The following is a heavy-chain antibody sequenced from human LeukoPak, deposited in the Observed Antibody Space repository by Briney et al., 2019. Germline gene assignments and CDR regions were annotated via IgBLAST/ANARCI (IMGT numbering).Heavy chain of an antibody. V-gene: IGHV7-4-1*02. CDR3: ARGLSGYDSSGYQFDY. Sequence: ASVKVSCKASGYTFTSYAMNWVRQAPGQGLEWMGWINTNTGNPTYAQGFTGRFVFSLDTSVSTEYLQISSLKAEDTAVYYCARGLSGYDSSGYQFDYWGQGTLVTVSS. CDR2: INTNTGNP. CDR1: GYTFTSYA. J-gene: IGHJ4*02. D-gene: IGHD3-22*01.